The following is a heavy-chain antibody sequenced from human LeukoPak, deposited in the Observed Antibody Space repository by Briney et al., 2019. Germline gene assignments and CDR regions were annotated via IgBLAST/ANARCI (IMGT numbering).Heavy chain of an antibody. V-gene: IGHV3-23*01. CDR3: ARDLDYRIDP. D-gene: IGHD4-11*01. J-gene: IGHJ5*02. Sequence: PGGSLRLSCAASGFTFSDHVMSWVRQAPGKGLEWVSSVRASGVGTHYADSVKGRFTISRDNSKNTLYLQMNSLRVEDTAVYYCARDLDYRIDPWGQGALVTVSS. CDR2: VRASGVGT. CDR1: GFTFSDHV.